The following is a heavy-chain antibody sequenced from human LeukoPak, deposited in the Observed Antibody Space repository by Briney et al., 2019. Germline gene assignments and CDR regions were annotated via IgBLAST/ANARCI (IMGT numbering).Heavy chain of an antibody. J-gene: IGHJ4*02. CDR3: GKDMGPRGVGATPHY. CDR1: GFGLDGYT. D-gene: IGHD1-26*01. V-gene: IGHV3-43*01. CDR2: TNWNGDET. Sequence: GGSLRLSCAASGFGLDGYTMHWVRQFPGKGLELVSLTNWNGDETYYSDSVKGRFTISRDNSKNSLYLQMNSLRTEDTGFYYCGKDMGPRGVGATPHYWGQGTLVTVSS.